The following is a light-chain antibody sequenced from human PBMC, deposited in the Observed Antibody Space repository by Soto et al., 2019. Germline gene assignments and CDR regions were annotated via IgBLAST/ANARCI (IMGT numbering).Light chain of an antibody. CDR2: GAS. V-gene: IGKV1-39*01. CDR3: QQSYTTPYT. Sequence: DIQMTQSPTSLPASVGDRVSITCRASQSITTYLTWYQQKPGKAPNLLISGASTLQRGVPSRFSGRGSGTDFTLTISGLQPEDFATYYCQQSYTTPYTFGQAPKWISN. J-gene: IGKJ2*01. CDR1: QSITTY.